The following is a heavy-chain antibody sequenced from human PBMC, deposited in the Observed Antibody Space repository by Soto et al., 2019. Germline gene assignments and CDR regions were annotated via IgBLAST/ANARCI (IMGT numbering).Heavy chain of an antibody. Sequence: KPSETLSLPCSVSGGSVSNKTYYWSWIRQPPGKRLEWLGYVYYSGTTNYNPSRNSRCTISVDLSNNQFSLRLSSVTTAYTALYYCARTTAVPNTLRSKYY. CDR3: ARTTAVPNTLRSKYY. V-gene: IGHV4-61*01. J-gene: IGHJ6*01. D-gene: IGHD4-17*01. CDR1: GGSVSNKTYY. CDR2: VYYSGTT.